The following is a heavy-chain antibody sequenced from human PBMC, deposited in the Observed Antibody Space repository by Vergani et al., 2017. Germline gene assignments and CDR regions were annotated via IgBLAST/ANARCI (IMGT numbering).Heavy chain of an antibody. CDR3: AGLPDPLMRYCSSTSCYDIDY. J-gene: IGHJ4*02. CDR1: GGTFSSYT. CDR2: IIPILGTE. Sequence: QVQLVQSGAEVKKPGSSVKVSCKASGGTFSSYTISWVRQAPGQGLEWMGRIIPILGTENYAQKFQGRVTITADESTSTAYMELSSLISEDPSVYYCAGLPDPLMRYCSSTSCYDIDYWGQGTLVTVSS. D-gene: IGHD2-2*01. V-gene: IGHV1-69*08.